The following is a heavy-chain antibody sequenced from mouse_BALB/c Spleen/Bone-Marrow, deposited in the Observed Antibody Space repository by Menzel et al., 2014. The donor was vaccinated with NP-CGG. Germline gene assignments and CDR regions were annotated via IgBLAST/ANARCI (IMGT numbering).Heavy chain of an antibody. CDR2: ISSGSSTI. CDR1: GFTFSSFA. CDR3: ARSGSSSGYFDY. V-gene: IGHV5-17*02. D-gene: IGHD1-1*01. J-gene: IGHJ2*01. Sequence: EVMLVESGGGLVQPGGSRKLSCAASGFTFSSFAMHWVRQAPEKGLEWVAYISSGSSTIYYADTVMGRFTISGDNPKNTLFLQMTSLRSEDTAMYYCARSGSSSGYFDYWGQGTTLTVSS.